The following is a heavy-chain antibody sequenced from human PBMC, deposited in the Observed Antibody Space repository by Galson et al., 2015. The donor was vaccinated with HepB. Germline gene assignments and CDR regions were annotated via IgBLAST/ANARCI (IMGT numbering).Heavy chain of an antibody. D-gene: IGHD3-3*01. CDR1: TFTFSSYW. CDR2: INQDGNER. J-gene: IGHJ2*01. Sequence: SLRLSCAAPTFTFSSYWVTWVRQAPGKGLEWVANINQDGNERYYADSVKGRFTIFRDNAKNSLYLQMNSLRAGDTAMYYCARDYDPGARPLWYFDLWGRGTLVTVSS. V-gene: IGHV3-7*01. CDR3: ARDYDPGARPLWYFDL.